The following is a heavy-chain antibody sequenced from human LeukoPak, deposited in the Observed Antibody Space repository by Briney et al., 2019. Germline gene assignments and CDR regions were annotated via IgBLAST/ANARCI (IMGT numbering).Heavy chain of an antibody. J-gene: IGHJ6*02. CDR1: GYTLTELS. CDR3: ARVPLRIYYGSGPTPGRHYYYGMDV. D-gene: IGHD3-10*01. V-gene: IGHV1-24*01. CDR2: FDPEDGET. Sequence: GASVKVSCKVSGYTLTELSMHWVRQAPGKGLEWMGGFDPEDGETIYAQKFQGRVTMTEDTSTDTAYMELSSLRSEDTAVYYRARVPLRIYYGSGPTPGRHYYYGMDVWGQGTTVTVSS.